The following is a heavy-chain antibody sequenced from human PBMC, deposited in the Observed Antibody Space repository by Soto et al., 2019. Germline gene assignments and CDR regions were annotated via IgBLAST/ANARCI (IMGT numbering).Heavy chain of an antibody. Sequence: GQSLNRSFTGSCYGFTSDSIGSVLQMPGKGLEWMGIIYPGDSDTRYSPSFQGQVTISADKSISTAYLQWSSLKASDTAMYYCARLLRLNWFDPWGQGTLVTVSS. CDR3: ARLLRLNWFDP. J-gene: IGHJ5*02. V-gene: IGHV5-51*01. D-gene: IGHD4-17*01. CDR1: CYGFTSDS. CDR2: IYPGDSDT.